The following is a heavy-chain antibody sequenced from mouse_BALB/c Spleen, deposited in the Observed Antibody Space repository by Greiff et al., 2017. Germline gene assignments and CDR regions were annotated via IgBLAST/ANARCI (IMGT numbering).Heavy chain of an antibody. Sequence: EVHLVESGGGLVQPGGSRKLSCAASGFTFSSFGMHWVRQAPEKGLEWVAYISSGSSTIYYADTVKGRFTISRDNPKNTLFLQMTSLRSEDTAMYYCARDWDGFAYWGQGTLVTVSA. CDR2: ISSGSSTI. D-gene: IGHD4-1*01. V-gene: IGHV5-17*02. CDR3: ARDWDGFAY. J-gene: IGHJ3*01. CDR1: GFTFSSFG.